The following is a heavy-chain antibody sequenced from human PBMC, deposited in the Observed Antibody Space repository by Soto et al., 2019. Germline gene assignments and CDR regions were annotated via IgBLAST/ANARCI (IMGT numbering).Heavy chain of an antibody. D-gene: IGHD3-3*01. CDR2: IIPVFYAT. CDR1: GGTFNSYA. CDR3: ASSTVFGVMALDSRAWCAP. J-gene: IGHJ5*02. Sequence: QVQLVQSGAEVKKPGSSVKVSCKASGGTFNSYAISWVRQAPGQGLEWMGGIIPVFYATHYAQNFQGRVTITANESTKTAYMDLSSLGSDDTTVYFCASSTVFGVMALDSRAWCAPWGEGTPALASS. V-gene: IGHV1-69*01.